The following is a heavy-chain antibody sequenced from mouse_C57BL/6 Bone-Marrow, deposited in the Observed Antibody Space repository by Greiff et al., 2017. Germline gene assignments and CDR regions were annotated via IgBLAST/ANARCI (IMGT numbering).Heavy chain of an antibody. CDR3: AREGITTVVPYYAMDY. V-gene: IGHV1-26*01. J-gene: IGHJ4*01. CDR1: GYTFTDYY. Sequence: EVQLQQSGPELVKPGASVKISCKASGYTFTDYYMNWVKQSHGKSLEWIGDINPNNGGTSYKQKFKGKATLTVDKSSSTAYMELRSLTSEDSAVYYCAREGITTVVPYYAMDYWGQGTSVTVSS. D-gene: IGHD1-1*01. CDR2: INPNNGGT.